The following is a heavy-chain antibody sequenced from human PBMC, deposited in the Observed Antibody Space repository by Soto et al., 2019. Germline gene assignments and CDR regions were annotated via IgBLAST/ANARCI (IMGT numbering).Heavy chain of an antibody. V-gene: IGHV3-23*01. CDR1: GFTFSRYD. Sequence: EVQLLESGGGLVQPGGSLRLSCAASGFTFSRYDMSWVRQAPGEGLEWVSSIRDSGRSTYYADSVMGRFSISRDNSKNTLYMYMSSLRDDDTAVYYCARSPHPPPKWEALVNQYNVDYWGQGALVTVSS. J-gene: IGHJ4*02. CDR2: IRDSGRST. D-gene: IGHD1-26*01. CDR3: ARSPHPPPKWEALVNQYNVDY.